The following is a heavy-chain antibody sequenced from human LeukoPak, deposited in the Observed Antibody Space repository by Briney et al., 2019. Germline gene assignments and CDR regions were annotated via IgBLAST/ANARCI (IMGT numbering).Heavy chain of an antibody. J-gene: IGHJ4*02. CDR2: IYYSGNT. Sequence: PPETPSLTCTVSGGSVSSDGYYWNWIRQPPGKGLEWIGYIYYSGNTNYNSSLKSRVTISVDTSKNQFSLKLSSVTAADTAVYYCARQQLSQLYYFDNWGQGTLVTVSS. D-gene: IGHD6-13*01. CDR1: GGSVSSDGYY. V-gene: IGHV4-61*08. CDR3: ARQQLSQLYYFDN.